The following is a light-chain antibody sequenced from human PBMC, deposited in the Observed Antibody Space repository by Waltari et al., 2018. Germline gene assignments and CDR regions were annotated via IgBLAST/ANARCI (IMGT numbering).Light chain of an antibody. CDR3: AAWDDSLNGQV. V-gene: IGLV1-44*01. CDR2: TND. J-gene: IGLJ3*02. Sequence: QSVLTQPPSASGTPGQRVTISCSGRSSNIGSNTVNWYQQFPGTSPRLLFYTNDQRPSGVPDRFSASRSGTSASLAISGLRSEDEADYYCAAWDDSLNGQVFGGGTKLTVL. CDR1: SSNIGSNT.